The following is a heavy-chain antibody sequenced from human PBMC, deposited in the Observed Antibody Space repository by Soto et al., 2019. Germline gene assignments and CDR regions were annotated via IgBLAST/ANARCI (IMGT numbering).Heavy chain of an antibody. CDR1: GFTFSSYA. Sequence: PGGSLRLSCADSGFTFSSYAMSWVRQAPGKGLECISLISGTGVPTLYAEYVKGRFSVSRDNSKNTLFLEMNNLRADDTAIYYCAKSFCSSSSCFFVWVDPWGPGTLVTVSS. V-gene: IGHV3-23*01. CDR3: AKSFCSSSSCFFVWVDP. D-gene: IGHD2-2*01. J-gene: IGHJ5*02. CDR2: ISGTGVPT.